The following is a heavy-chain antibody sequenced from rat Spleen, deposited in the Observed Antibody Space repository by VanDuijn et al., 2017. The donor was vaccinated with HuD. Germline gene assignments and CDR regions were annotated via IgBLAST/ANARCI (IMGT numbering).Heavy chain of an antibody. D-gene: IGHD1-11*01. Sequence: QVQLKESGPGLVQPSQTLSLICTVSGFSLISHSVHWVRQPPGKGLEWMGGIWGDGSTNYNSALKSRLSISRDTSKSQVYLEMNSLQTEDTATYYWARADVAGLSTDGIWGQGIMVTVSS. CDR2: IWGDGST. CDR3: ARADVAGLSTDGI. V-gene: IGHV2-1*01. J-gene: IGHJ2*01. CDR1: GFSLISHS.